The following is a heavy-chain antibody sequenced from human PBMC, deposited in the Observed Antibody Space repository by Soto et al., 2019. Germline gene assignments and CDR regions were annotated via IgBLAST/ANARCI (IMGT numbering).Heavy chain of an antibody. CDR2: ISSTGGGT. CDR3: AKALISTVFEY. D-gene: IGHD2-21*01. V-gene: IGHV3-23*01. J-gene: IGHJ4*02. Sequence: GGSLRLSCAASGFTFTSYAMSWVRQAPGKGLEWVSGISSTGGGTFYADSVRGRFTISRDNSNNTVYLQMNSLRGEDTAVYYCAKALISTVFEYWGQGALVTVSS. CDR1: GFTFTSYA.